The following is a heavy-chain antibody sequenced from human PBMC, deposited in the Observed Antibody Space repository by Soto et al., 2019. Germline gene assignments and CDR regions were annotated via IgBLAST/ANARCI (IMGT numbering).Heavy chain of an antibody. CDR3: ACQEHYYYGMDV. V-gene: IGHV1-69*13. J-gene: IGHJ6*02. Sequence: GASVKVSCKASGGTFSSYAISWVRQAPGQGLEWMGGIIPIFGTANYAQKFQGRVTITADESTSTAYMELSSLRSEDTAVYYCACQEHYYYGMDVWGQGTTVTVSS. CDR2: IIPIFGTA. CDR1: GGTFSSYA.